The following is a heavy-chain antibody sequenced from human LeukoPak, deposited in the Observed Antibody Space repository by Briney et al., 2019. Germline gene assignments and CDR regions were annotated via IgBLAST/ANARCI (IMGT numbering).Heavy chain of an antibody. D-gene: IGHD5-18*01. CDR2: IHFSGST. J-gene: IGHJ5*02. CDR3: TSGYQTFDP. V-gene: IGHV4-59*01. Sequence: PSETLSLICTVSGVSISNDYWNWVRQSPGKGLEWIGYIHFSGSTNYNPSLKSRVTISTDTSKNQFSLNLRSVTAADAAVYYCTSGYQTFDPWGQGTLVTVSS. CDR1: GVSISNDY.